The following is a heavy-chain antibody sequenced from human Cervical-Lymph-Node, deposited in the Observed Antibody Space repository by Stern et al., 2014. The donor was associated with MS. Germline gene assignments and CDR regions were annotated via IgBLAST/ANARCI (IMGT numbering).Heavy chain of an antibody. D-gene: IGHD2-15*01. J-gene: IGHJ4*02. CDR1: GLSVSTDGVG. V-gene: IGHV2-5*02. Sequence: QVTLKESGPTLLKPTQTLTLTCTLSGLSVSTDGVGVGWIRQPPGKALEWLTIIYWDDDHRYSPSLKGRVTITKDTAKNQVVLTMTNMDPVDTGTYYCAHSLRRRNCSGGRCYYFDYWGQGTLVTVSS. CDR3: AHSLRRRNCSGGRCYYFDY. CDR2: IYWDDDH.